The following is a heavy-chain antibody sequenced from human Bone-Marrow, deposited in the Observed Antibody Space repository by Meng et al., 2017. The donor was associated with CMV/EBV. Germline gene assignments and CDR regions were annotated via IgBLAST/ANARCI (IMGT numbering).Heavy chain of an antibody. J-gene: IGHJ4*02. CDR1: GYTFNSFG. CDR2: ISAYNGNT. D-gene: IGHD6-6*01. V-gene: IGHV1-18*01. Sequence: ASVKVSCKASGYTFNSFGVTWVRQAPGQRLEWMGWISAYNGNTNYAQKFQGRVTMTTDTSTSTAYMEVRSLRSDDTAVYYCARAVLPFDETYSTSSGRDCWGQGTLVTVSS. CDR3: ARAVLPFDETYSTSSGRDC.